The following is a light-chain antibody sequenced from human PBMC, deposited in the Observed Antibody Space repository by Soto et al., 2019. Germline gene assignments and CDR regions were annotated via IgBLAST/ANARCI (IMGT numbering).Light chain of an antibody. CDR1: QDISNY. V-gene: IGKV1-33*01. CDR2: DAS. J-gene: IGKJ4*01. CDR3: QQYDNLPLT. Sequence: IPMDPSPSSPSSFLGGKGTLTFQASQDISNYLNWYQQRPGKAPKLLIYDASNLETGVPSRFSGSGSGTDFTFTISSLQPEDIATYYCQQYDNLPLTFGGGTKVDIK.